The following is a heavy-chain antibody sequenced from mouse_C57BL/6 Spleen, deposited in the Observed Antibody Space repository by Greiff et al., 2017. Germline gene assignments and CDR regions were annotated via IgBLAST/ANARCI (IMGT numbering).Heavy chain of an antibody. V-gene: IGHV1-76*01. Sequence: VKLMESGAELVRPGASVKLSCKASGYTFTDYYINWVKQRPGQGLEWIARIYPGSGNTYYNEKFKGKATLTAEKSSSTAYMQLSSLTSEDSAVYFCARGGRGYFDYWGQGTTLTVSS. CDR1: GYTFTDYY. CDR2: IYPGSGNT. CDR3: ARGGRGYFDY. J-gene: IGHJ2*01.